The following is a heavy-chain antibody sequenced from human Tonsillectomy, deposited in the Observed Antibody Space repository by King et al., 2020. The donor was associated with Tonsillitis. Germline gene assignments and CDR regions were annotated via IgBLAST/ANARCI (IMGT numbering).Heavy chain of an antibody. CDR2: IYYSGST. D-gene: IGHD3-22*01. Sequence: VQLQESGPGLVKPSETLSLTCTVSGGSISSYYWSWIRQPPGKGLEWIGYIYYSGSTNYNPPLKSRVTISVDTSKNQFSLKPSSVTAADTAVYYCARAGDYYDSSGYYGSYYFDYWGQGTLVTVSS. V-gene: IGHV4-59*01. CDR1: GGSISSYY. CDR3: ARAGDYYDSSGYYGSYYFDY. J-gene: IGHJ4*02.